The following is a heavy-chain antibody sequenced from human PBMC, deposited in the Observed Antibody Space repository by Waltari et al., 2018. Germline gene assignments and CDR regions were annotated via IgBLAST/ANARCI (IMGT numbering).Heavy chain of an antibody. V-gene: IGHV1-69*04. CDR2: IIRILGIA. Sequence: QVQLVQSGAEVKKPGSSMKVSCKSSGGTFRSYAISWVRQATGQGLEWMGGIIRILGIANYAQKFQGRVTMTADESTSTAYMGLSSLRSEDTAVYYFAAPLGVTWLQCFHWGQGTLVTVSS. D-gene: IGHD5-12*01. CDR1: GGTFRSYA. CDR3: AAPLGVTWLQCFH. J-gene: IGHJ4*02.